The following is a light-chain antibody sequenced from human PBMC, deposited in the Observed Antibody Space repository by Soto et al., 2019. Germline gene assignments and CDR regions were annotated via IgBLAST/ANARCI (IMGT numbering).Light chain of an antibody. Sequence: QSVLTQPASVSGSPGQSITISCTGTTTDIGSYNSVSWYRQQPGKAPKLLLYEASNRPSGASNRFSGSKSGNTASLTISGLQAEDEADYYCSAYTTTRTTVFGGGTKLTVL. V-gene: IGLV2-14*01. J-gene: IGLJ2*01. CDR3: SAYTTTRTTV. CDR2: EAS. CDR1: TTDIGSYNS.